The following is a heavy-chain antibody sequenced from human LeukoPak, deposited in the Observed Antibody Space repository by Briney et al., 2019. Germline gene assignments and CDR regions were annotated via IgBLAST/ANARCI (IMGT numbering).Heavy chain of an antibody. Sequence: ASVKVSCKASGYTFTDYYVNWGRLAPGQGLEWVGWINPTSGGTSYAQKFQGRVTLTRDTSINTAYMDLSSLSYDDTAIYYCARGHSGDGYHFDYWGQGTLVAVSS. D-gene: IGHD2-21*01. V-gene: IGHV1-2*02. CDR3: ARGHSGDGYHFDY. CDR1: GYTFTDYY. CDR2: INPTSGGT. J-gene: IGHJ4*02.